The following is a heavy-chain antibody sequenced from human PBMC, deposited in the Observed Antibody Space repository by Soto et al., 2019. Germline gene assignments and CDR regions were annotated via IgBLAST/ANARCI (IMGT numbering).Heavy chain of an antibody. V-gene: IGHV4-38-2*01. J-gene: IGHJ6*02. CDR2: IYHAGSV. Sequence: PSETLSLTCAVSGYSIGSGYYWAWIRQSPGEGLEWIGSIYHAGSVYYNPSLNGRVALSMDTSKNHFSLKLTSVTAADTAVYYCARTFDYYGMDVWGQGTTVTVSS. CDR3: ARTFDYYGMDV. CDR1: GYSIGSGYY.